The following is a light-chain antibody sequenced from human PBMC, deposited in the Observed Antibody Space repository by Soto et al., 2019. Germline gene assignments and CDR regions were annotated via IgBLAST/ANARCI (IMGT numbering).Light chain of an antibody. Sequence: EIVMTQSPATLSVSLGERATLSCRASQSVSNKLAWYQQKPRQAPRLLIFGASARATGIPARFSGSGSGTEFTLTITILQSEDFAIYYCQHYNILPLTFGGGTKVEIK. J-gene: IGKJ4*01. CDR3: QHYNILPLT. V-gene: IGKV3-15*01. CDR1: QSVSNK. CDR2: GAS.